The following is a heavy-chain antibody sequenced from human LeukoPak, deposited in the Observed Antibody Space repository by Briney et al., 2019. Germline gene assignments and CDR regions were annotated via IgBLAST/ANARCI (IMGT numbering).Heavy chain of an antibody. V-gene: IGHV3-20*04. D-gene: IGHD3-22*01. CDR1: GFTFDDYG. Sequence: PGGSLRLSCAASGFTFDDYGMSWVRQAPGKGLEWVSGINWNGGSTVYADSVKGRFTISRDNAKNSLYLQMNSLRAEDTALYYCARTYYYDSSGPIFDYWGQGTLVTVSS. CDR3: ARTYYYDSSGPIFDY. J-gene: IGHJ4*02. CDR2: INWNGGST.